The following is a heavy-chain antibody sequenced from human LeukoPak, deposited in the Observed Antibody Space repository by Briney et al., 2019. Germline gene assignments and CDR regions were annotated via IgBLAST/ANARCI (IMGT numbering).Heavy chain of an antibody. CDR3: ARGGSRGFDY. J-gene: IGHJ4*02. Sequence: PGGSLSLSCAASGFPLNSNYMRWVRQAPGKGLEWVSVIYSGGSTYYADSVKGRFTISRDNSKNTLYLQMNSLRAEDTAVYYCARGGSRGFDYWGQGTLVTVSS. CDR2: IYSGGST. V-gene: IGHV3-53*01. CDR1: GFPLNSNY.